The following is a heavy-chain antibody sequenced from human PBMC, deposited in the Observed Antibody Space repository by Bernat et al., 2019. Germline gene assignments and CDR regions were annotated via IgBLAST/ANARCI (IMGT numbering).Heavy chain of an antibody. V-gene: IGHV4-59*01. CDR2: IYYSGST. CDR3: ARSILRSGNAFDI. J-gene: IGHJ3*02. CDR1: GGSISSYY. Sequence: QVQLQESGPGLVKPSETLSLTCTVSGGSISSYYWSWIRQPPGKGLEWIGYIYYSGSTNYNPSLKSRVTISVDTSKNQFSLKLSSVTAADTAVYYCARSILRSGNAFDIWGQGTMVTVSS. D-gene: IGHD2/OR15-2a*01.